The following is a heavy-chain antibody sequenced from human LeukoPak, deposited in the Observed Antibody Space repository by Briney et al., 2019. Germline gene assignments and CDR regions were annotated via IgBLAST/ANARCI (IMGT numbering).Heavy chain of an antibody. J-gene: IGHJ4*02. D-gene: IGHD2-2*01. CDR3: ARADCSSTSCYEEFDY. Sequence: GGSLRLSCAASGFTFSSYSMNWVRQAPGKGLEWVSYISSSSSTIYYADSVKGRFTISRDNAKNSLYLQMNSLRAEDTAAYYCARADCSSTSCYEEFDYWGQGSLVTVSS. V-gene: IGHV3-48*01. CDR1: GFTFSSYS. CDR2: ISSSSSTI.